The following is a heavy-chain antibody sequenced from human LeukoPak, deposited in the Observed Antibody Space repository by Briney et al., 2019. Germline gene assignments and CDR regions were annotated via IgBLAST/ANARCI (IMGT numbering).Heavy chain of an antibody. V-gene: IGHV1-2*02. D-gene: IGHD6-13*01. CDR2: INPNSGGT. Sequence: ASVNVSCKASGYTFTGYYMHWVRQASGQGLEGMGWINPNSGGTDYAQKFQGRVTMTRDTSISTTYMELSRLRSDDTAVYYCAREKRSIAAAGTRRMRYFDLWGRGTLVTVSS. J-gene: IGHJ2*01. CDR3: AREKRSIAAAGTRRMRYFDL. CDR1: GYTFTGYY.